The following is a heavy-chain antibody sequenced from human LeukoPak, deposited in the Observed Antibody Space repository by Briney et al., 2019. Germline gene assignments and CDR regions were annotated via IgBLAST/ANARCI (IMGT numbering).Heavy chain of an antibody. CDR2: IFYSGST. Sequence: PSETLSLTCTVSGGSISSYYWSWIRQPPGKGLEWIGFIFYSGSTNSNPSLKSRVTISVDTSKNQFSLKLSSVTAADTAVYYCARHGVDDYSDYRGWFDPWGQGTLVTVFS. J-gene: IGHJ5*02. V-gene: IGHV4-59*08. CDR1: GGSISSYY. CDR3: ARHGVDDYSDYRGWFDP. D-gene: IGHD4-11*01.